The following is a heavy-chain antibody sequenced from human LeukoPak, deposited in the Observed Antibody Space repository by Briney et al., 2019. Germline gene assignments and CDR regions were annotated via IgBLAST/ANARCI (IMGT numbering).Heavy chain of an antibody. CDR2: IYSGST. CDR1: GGSISSYY. D-gene: IGHD3-3*01. V-gene: IGHV4-59*12. Sequence: SETLSLTCTVSGGSISSYYWNWIRQPPGKGLEWIGYIYSGSTNYNPSLKSRVTMSVDTSKNQFSLKLSSVTAADTAVYYCAREEADFGVVIYPTPYYFDYWGQGTLVTVSS. CDR3: AREEADFGVVIYPTPYYFDY. J-gene: IGHJ4*02.